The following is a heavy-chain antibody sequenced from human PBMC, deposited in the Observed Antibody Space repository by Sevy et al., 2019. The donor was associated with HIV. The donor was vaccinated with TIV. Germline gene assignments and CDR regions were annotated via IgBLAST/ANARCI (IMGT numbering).Heavy chain of an antibody. Sequence: SETLSLTCAVYGGSFSGYYWSWIRQPPGKGLEWIGEINHSGSTNYNPSLKSRVTISVDTSKNQFSLKLSSVTAADTAGYYCARGLGNYSNYRYYYYGMDVWGQGTTVTVSS. CDR1: GGSFSGYY. V-gene: IGHV4-34*01. J-gene: IGHJ6*02. CDR2: INHSGST. D-gene: IGHD4-4*01. CDR3: ARGLGNYSNYRYYYYGMDV.